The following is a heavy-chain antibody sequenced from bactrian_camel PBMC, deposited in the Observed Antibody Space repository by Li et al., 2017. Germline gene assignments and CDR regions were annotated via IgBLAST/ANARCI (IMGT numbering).Heavy chain of an antibody. Sequence: HVQLVESGGGLVQPGGSLRLSCTTSGLTFEDYAMGWFRQAPGKEREGVAGIVTPYGYTYYADSVKGRFTISQDNAKNSVYPQMNSLKPEDTATYYCAVEGGAFSPYGGSCPVEEEFRYWGTGTQVTVS. D-gene: IGHD6*01. CDR2: IVTPYGYT. CDR3: AVEGGAFSPYGGSCPVEEEFRY. J-gene: IGHJ6*01. CDR1: GLTFEDYA. V-gene: IGHV3S61*01.